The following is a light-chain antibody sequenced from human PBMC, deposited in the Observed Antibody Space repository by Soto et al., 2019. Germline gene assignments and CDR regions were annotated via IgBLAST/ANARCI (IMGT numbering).Light chain of an antibody. Sequence: EIVLTQSPGTLSLSPGERATLSCRASQSVTSSYLAWYQQKPGQAPRLPIYGASSRATGIPDRFSGSGSGTDFTLTISRLEPEDFAVYYCHQYDSSPVTFGQGTKVEIK. CDR1: QSVTSSY. V-gene: IGKV3-20*01. J-gene: IGKJ1*01. CDR3: HQYDSSPVT. CDR2: GAS.